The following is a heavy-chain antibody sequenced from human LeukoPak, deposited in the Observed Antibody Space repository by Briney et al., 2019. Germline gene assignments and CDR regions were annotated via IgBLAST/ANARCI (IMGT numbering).Heavy chain of an antibody. CDR3: ARGPRGLGMAGTFDY. D-gene: IGHD6-19*01. V-gene: IGHV4-34*01. CDR2: INHSGST. J-gene: IGHJ4*02. Sequence: PSETLSLTCAVYGGSFCEYDWSWIRQPPGKGLEWIAEINHSGSTNYNPSLKSRVTISVDTSKTQFSLKLSSVTAADTAVYYCARGPRGLGMAGTFDYWGQGTLVTVSS. CDR1: GGSFCEYD.